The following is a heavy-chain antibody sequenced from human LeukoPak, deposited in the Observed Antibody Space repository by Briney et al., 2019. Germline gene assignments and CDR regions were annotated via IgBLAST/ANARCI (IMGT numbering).Heavy chain of an antibody. CDR3: AKVSIAARRIDY. D-gene: IGHD6-6*01. Sequence: GGSLRLSCAVSGFTFSSYAMSWVRQAPGKGLEWVSAISGSGGSTYYADSVKGRFTISRDNSKNTLYLQMNSLRAEDTAVYYCAKVSIAARRIDYWGQGTLVTVSS. CDR2: ISGSGGST. CDR1: GFTFSSYA. V-gene: IGHV3-23*01. J-gene: IGHJ4*02.